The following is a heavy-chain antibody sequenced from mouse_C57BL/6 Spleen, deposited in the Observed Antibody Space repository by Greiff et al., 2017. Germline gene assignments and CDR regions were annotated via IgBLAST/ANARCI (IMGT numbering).Heavy chain of an antibody. J-gene: IGHJ1*03. V-gene: IGHV3-6*01. CDR1: GYSITSGYY. Sequence: VQLKESGPGLVKPSQSLSLTCSVTGYSITSGYYWNWIRQFPGNKLEWMGYISYDGSNNYNPSLKNRISITRDTSKNQFFLKLNSVTTEDTATYYCASEVYYGSRDWYFDVWGTGTTVTVSS. CDR3: ASEVYYGSRDWYFDV. CDR2: ISYDGSN. D-gene: IGHD1-1*01.